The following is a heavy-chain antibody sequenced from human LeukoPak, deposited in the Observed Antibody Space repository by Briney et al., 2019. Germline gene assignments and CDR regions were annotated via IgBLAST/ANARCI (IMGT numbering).Heavy chain of an antibody. CDR1: GGTFSSYA. D-gene: IGHD5-18*01. CDR3: ARDWFPDRYSYDPGYFDY. Sequence: GASVKVSCKASGGTFSSYAISWVRQAPGQGLEWMGWISAYNGNTNYAQKLQGRVTMTTDTSTSTAYMELRSLRSDDTAVYYCARDWFPDRYSYDPGYFDYWGQGTLVTVSS. CDR2: ISAYNGNT. J-gene: IGHJ4*02. V-gene: IGHV1-18*01.